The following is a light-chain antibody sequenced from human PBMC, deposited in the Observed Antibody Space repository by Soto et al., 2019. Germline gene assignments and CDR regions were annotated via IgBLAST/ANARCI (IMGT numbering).Light chain of an antibody. Sequence: DIQMTQSPSTLSASVGGRVTITCRASQSISNWLAWYQQKPGKAPKLLIYDASSLESGVPSRFSGSGSGTEFTLTISSLQPDDFATYYCQHYNKYSGTFGQGTKVDIK. CDR1: QSISNW. V-gene: IGKV1-5*01. J-gene: IGKJ1*01. CDR2: DAS. CDR3: QHYNKYSGT.